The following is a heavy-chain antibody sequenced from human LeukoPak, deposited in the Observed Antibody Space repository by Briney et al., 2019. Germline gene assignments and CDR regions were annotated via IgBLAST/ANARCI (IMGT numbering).Heavy chain of an antibody. D-gene: IGHD4-11*01. CDR1: GFTFSSYA. V-gene: IGHV3-48*01. J-gene: IGHJ4*02. CDR3: ARDMGSTTPSYFDY. CDR2: ISSSSSTI. Sequence: GRSLRLSCAASGFTFSSYAMHWVRQAPGKGLEWVSYISSSSSTIYYADSVKGRFTISRDNAKNSLYLQMNSLRAEDTAVYYCARDMGSTTPSYFDYWGQGTLVTVSS.